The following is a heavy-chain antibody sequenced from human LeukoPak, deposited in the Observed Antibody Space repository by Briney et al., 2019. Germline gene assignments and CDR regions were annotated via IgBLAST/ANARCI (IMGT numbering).Heavy chain of an antibody. CDR1: GFTFSSYS. CDR2: ISSSSSTI. D-gene: IGHD3-16*01. V-gene: IGHV3-48*04. J-gene: IGHJ4*02. Sequence: PGGSLRLYCAASGFTFSSYSMNWVRQAPGKGLEWVSYISSSSSTIYYADSVKGRFTISRDNAKNSLYLQMNSLRAEDTAVYYCARDGGGATGYWGQGTLVTVSS. CDR3: ARDGGGATGY.